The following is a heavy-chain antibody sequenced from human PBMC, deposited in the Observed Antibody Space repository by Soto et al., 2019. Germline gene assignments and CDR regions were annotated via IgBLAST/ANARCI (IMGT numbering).Heavy chain of an antibody. CDR3: ASGYCSSTSCISPSPFYYYYYMDV. Sequence: SETLSLTCTVSGGSISSGGYYWTWIRQHPGKGLEWIGYIYYSGSTYYNPSLKSRVTISVDTSKNQFSLKLSSVTAADTAVYYCASGYCSSTSCISPSPFYYYYYMDVWGKGTTVTVSS. J-gene: IGHJ6*03. CDR2: IYYSGST. CDR1: GGSISSGGYY. D-gene: IGHD2-2*01. V-gene: IGHV4-31*03.